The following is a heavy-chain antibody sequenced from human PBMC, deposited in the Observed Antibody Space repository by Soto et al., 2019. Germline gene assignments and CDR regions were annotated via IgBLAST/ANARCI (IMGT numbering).Heavy chain of an antibody. CDR3: ARVWLGYCSSTSCPHYYYYYMDV. CDR2: ISSSSSYI. V-gene: IGHV3-21*01. CDR1: GFTFSSYS. Sequence: EVQLVESGGGLVKPGGSLRLSCAASGFTFSSYSMNWVRQAPGKGLEWVSSISSSSSYIYYADSVKGRFTISRDNAKNSLYLQMNSLRAEDTAVYYCARVWLGYCSSTSCPHYYYYYMDVWGKGTTVTVSS. D-gene: IGHD2-2*01. J-gene: IGHJ6*03.